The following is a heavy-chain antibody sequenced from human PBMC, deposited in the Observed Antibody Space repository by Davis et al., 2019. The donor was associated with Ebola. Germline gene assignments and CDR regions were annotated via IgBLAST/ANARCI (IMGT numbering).Heavy chain of an antibody. J-gene: IGHJ4*02. D-gene: IGHD3-22*01. CDR1: GFTFSSYW. Sequence: GESLKISCAASGFTFSSYWMSWVRQAPGKGLVWVSRINSDGSSTSYADSVKGRFTISRDNAKNTLYLQMNSLRAEDTAVYYCAKDVIYYYDSSGLWGQGTLVTVSS. CDR2: INSDGSST. CDR3: AKDVIYYYDSSGL. V-gene: IGHV3-74*01.